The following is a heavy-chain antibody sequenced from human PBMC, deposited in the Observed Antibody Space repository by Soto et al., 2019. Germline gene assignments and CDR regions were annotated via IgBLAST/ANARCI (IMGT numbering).Heavy chain of an antibody. CDR2: IYYSGST. CDR3: ARQLRYCSSTSCYGHFDY. V-gene: IGHV4-39*01. D-gene: IGHD2-2*01. CDR1: GCSISSSSYY. J-gene: IGHJ4*02. Sequence: QLQLQESGPGLVKPSETLSLTCTVSGCSISSSSYYWGWIRQPPGKGLEWIGSIYYSGSTYYNPSLKSRVTISVDTSKNQFSLKLSSVTAADTAVYYCARQLRYCSSTSCYGHFDYWGQGTLVTVSS.